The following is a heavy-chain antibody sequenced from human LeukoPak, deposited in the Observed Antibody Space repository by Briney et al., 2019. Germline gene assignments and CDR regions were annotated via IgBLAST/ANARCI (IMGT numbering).Heavy chain of an antibody. J-gene: IGHJ6*03. CDR2: IIPIFGTA. CDR1: GGTFSSYA. D-gene: IGHD3-10*01. Sequence: SVKVSCKASGGTFSSYAISWVRQAPGQGLEWMGGIIPIFGTANYAQKFQGRVTITADESTSTAYMELSSLRSEDTAVYYCARVGPMVRGNYYYYYMDVWGKGTTVTISS. V-gene: IGHV1-69*13. CDR3: ARVGPMVRGNYYYYYMDV.